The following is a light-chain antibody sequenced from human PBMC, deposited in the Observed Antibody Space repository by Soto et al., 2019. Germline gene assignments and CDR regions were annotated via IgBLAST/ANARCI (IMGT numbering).Light chain of an antibody. CDR1: SGDVGGYYY. V-gene: IGLV2-14*01. CDR3: SSYTAGGTI. CDR2: EVS. Sequence: QSVLTQPASVSGSPGQSITISCTGTSGDVGGYYYVSWYQQLPGKAPKLMISEVSNRPSGVSNRFSGSKSGNTASLTISGLQAEDEADYYCSSYTAGGTIFGIGTKVTVL. J-gene: IGLJ1*01.